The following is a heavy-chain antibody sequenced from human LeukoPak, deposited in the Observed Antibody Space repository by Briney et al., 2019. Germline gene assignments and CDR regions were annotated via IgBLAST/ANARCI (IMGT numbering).Heavy chain of an antibody. CDR2: INHSGST. J-gene: IGHJ3*02. D-gene: IGHD3-9*01. CDR3: ARPHYDILTGYGEAAFDI. CDR1: GGSFSGYY. Sequence: SETLSLTCAVYGGSFSGYYWSWIRQPPGKGLEWIGEINHSGSTNYNPSLKSRVTISVDTSKNQFSLKLSSVTAADTAVYYCARPHYDILTGYGEAAFDIWGQGTMVTVSS. V-gene: IGHV4-34*01.